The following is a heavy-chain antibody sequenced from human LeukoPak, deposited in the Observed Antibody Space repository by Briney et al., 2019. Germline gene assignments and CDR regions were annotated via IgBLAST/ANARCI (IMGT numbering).Heavy chain of an antibody. D-gene: IGHD4-23*01. Sequence: PSETLSLTCAVYGGSFSGYYWSWIRQPPGKGLEWIGEINHSGSTNYNPSLKSRVTISVDTSKNQFSLKLSSVTAADTAVYYCATLPIPDTVVTPGGRDYWGQGTLVTVSS. CDR2: INHSGST. CDR1: GGSFSGYY. J-gene: IGHJ4*02. CDR3: ATLPIPDTVVTPGGRDY. V-gene: IGHV4-34*01.